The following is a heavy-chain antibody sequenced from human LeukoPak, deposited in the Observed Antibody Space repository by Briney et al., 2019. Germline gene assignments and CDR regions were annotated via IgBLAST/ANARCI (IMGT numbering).Heavy chain of an antibody. J-gene: IGHJ5*02. Sequence: GASVKVSCKASGYTFNGYYMHWVRQAPGQGLESMGWINPNSGGTNYAQKFQGWVTMTRDTSISTAYMELSRLRSDDTAVYYCARGRNYDILTGYFDPWGQGTLVTVSS. D-gene: IGHD3-9*01. CDR3: ARGRNYDILTGYFDP. V-gene: IGHV1-2*04. CDR1: GYTFNGYY. CDR2: INPNSGGT.